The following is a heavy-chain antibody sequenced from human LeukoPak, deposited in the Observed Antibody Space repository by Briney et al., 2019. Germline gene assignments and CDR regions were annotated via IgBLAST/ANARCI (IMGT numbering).Heavy chain of an antibody. CDR3: ASKQGDY. CDR1: GFTLSSSA. V-gene: IGHV3-48*04. CDR2: ISSSSGTI. J-gene: IGHJ4*02. Sequence: TGGSLRLSCAASGFTLSSSAMNWVRQAPGKGLEWVSYISSSSGTIYYADSVKGRFTISRDNAKKSLYLQMNSLRAEGTAVYYCASKQGDYWGQGTLVTVSS.